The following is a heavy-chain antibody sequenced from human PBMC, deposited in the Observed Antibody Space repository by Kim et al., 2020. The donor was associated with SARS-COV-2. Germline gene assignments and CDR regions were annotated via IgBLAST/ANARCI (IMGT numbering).Heavy chain of an antibody. Sequence: PSLNSRVTISVDTSKNQFSLKLSSVTAADTAVYYCARHWVNYGFNDASDIWGQGTMVTVSS. V-gene: IGHV4-59*08. D-gene: IGHD4-17*01. CDR3: ARHWVNYGFNDASDI. J-gene: IGHJ3*02.